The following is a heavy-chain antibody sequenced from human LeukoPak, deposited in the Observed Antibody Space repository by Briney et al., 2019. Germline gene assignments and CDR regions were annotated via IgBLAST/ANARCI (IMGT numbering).Heavy chain of an antibody. J-gene: IGHJ6*03. D-gene: IGHD2-2*01. CDR2: ISSSGSTI. V-gene: IGHV3-11*04. CDR3: ARVAQLQYQLLSPWDYYYYMDV. CDR1: GFTFSDYY. Sequence: GGSLRLSCAASGFTFSDYYMSWIRQAPGKGLEWVSYISSSGSTIYYADSVKGRFTISRDNAKNSLYLQMNSLRAEDTAVYYCARVAQLQYQLLSPWDYYYYMDVWGKGTTVTVSS.